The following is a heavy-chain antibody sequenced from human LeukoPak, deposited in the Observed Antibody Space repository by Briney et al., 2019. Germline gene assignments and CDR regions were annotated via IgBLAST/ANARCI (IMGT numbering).Heavy chain of an antibody. J-gene: IGHJ4*02. CDR3: ARLLYGSGSSVDY. CDR2: ISSSSSYI. CDR1: GFTFSSYS. Sequence: GGSLRLSCAASGFTFSSYSMNWVRQAPGKGLEWVSSISSSSSYIYYADSVKGRFTISRDNSKNTLYLQMNSLRAEDTAVYYCARLLYGSGSSVDYWGQGTLVTVSS. D-gene: IGHD3-10*01. V-gene: IGHV3-21*01.